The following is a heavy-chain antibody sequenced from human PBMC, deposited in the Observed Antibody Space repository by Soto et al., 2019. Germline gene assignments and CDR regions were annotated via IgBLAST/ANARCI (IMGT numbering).Heavy chain of an antibody. CDR2: IYPGDSDT. D-gene: IGHD5-12*01. CDR1: GYSFTSYW. J-gene: IGHJ6*03. V-gene: IGHV5-51*01. CDR3: ARCSGYDSFYYYYYMEV. Sequence: GESLKISCKGSGYSFTSYWIGWVRQMPGKGLEWMGIIYPGDSDTRYSPSFQGQVTISADKSISTAYLQWSSLKASDTAMYYCARCSGYDSFYYYYYMEVWGKGTTVTVSS.